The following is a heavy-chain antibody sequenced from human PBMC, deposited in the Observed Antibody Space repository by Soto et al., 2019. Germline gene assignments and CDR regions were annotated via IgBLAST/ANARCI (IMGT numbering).Heavy chain of an antibody. J-gene: IGHJ6*02. CDR3: ATLDYGDYYYYGMDV. CDR2: IIPIFGTA. D-gene: IGHD4-17*01. V-gene: IGHV1-69*13. Sequence: GASVKVSCKASGGTFSSYAISWVRQAPGQGLEWMGGIIPIFGTANYAQKFQGRVTITADESTSTAYMELSSLRSEDTAMYYCATLDYGDYYYYGMDVWGQGTTVTVSS. CDR1: GGTFSSYA.